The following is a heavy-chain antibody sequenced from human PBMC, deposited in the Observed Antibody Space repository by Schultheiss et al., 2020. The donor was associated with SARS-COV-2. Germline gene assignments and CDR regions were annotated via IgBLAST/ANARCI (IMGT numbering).Heavy chain of an antibody. J-gene: IGHJ6*03. CDR1: GGSISRSY. D-gene: IGHD3-3*01. V-gene: IGHV4-59*01. CDR2: IFYSGST. CDR3: ARVAYYDFWGGYHYYYYYYMDV. Sequence: SETLSLTCTVSGGSISRSYWSWIRQPPGKGLEWIGNIFYSGSTNYSPSLKSRVNISVDTSKNQFSLKLITVTAADTAVYYCARVAYYDFWGGYHYYYYYYMDVWGKGTTVTVSS.